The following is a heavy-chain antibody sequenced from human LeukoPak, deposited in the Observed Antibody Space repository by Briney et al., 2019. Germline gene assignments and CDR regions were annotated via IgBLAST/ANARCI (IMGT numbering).Heavy chain of an antibody. CDR2: IYYNGGT. CDR1: GGSISSSSYY. CDR3: AIAGYSYGSRFDY. D-gene: IGHD5-18*01. V-gene: IGHV4-39*07. Sequence: SETLSLTCTVSGGSISSSSYYWGWIRQPPGKGLEWIGSIYYNGGTYYNPSLKSRVTISVDTSKNQFSLKLSSVTAADTAVYYCAIAGYSYGSRFDYWGQGTLVTVSS. J-gene: IGHJ4*02.